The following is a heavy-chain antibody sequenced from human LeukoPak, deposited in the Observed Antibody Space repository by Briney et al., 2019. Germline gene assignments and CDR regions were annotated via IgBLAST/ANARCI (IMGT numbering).Heavy chain of an antibody. CDR1: GGTFSSYA. V-gene: IGHV1-69*04. CDR2: IIPIPGIA. CDR3: ARAYCSSTSCSRYFDY. J-gene: IGHJ4*02. D-gene: IGHD2-2*01. Sequence: SVKVSCKASGGTFSSYAISWVRQAPGQGLEWMGRIIPIPGIANYAQKFQGRVTITTDESTSTAYMELSSLRSEDTAVYYCARAYCSSTSCSRYFDYWGQGTLVTVSS.